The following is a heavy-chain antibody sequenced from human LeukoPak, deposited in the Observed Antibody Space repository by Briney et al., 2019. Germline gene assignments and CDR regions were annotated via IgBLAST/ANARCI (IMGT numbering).Heavy chain of an antibody. CDR3: ARQEYSTSSVDY. V-gene: IGHV5-51*01. CDR2: IHPGDSDT. D-gene: IGHD6-6*01. J-gene: IGHJ4*02. Sequence: GESLKISCKGSGYTFTSYWIAWVRQMPGKGLEWMGIIHPGDSDTRYSPSFQGQVTISADKFINTAYVQWSSPNVSDTGMYYCARQEYSTSSVDYWGQGTLVTVSS. CDR1: GYTFTSYW.